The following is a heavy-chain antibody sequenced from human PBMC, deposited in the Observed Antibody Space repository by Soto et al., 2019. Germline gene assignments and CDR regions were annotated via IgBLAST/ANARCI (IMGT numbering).Heavy chain of an antibody. CDR3: AGDRRFLEWLDY. J-gene: IGHJ4*02. V-gene: IGHV3-33*01. Sequence: QMHLVESGGGVVQPGRSLTLSCVASGFTFTSYGIHWVRQAPGKGLEWVAVIWYDGSNKYYGDSVKGRFSISRDTSMNTVYLQMNSLRAEDTAVYYCAGDRRFLEWLDYWGQGTLVSVSS. D-gene: IGHD3-3*01. CDR2: IWYDGSNK. CDR1: GFTFTSYG.